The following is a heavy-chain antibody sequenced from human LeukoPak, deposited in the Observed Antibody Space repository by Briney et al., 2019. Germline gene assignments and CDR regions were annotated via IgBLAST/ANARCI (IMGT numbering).Heavy chain of an antibody. J-gene: IGHJ3*02. CDR2: ISGSGGRI. V-gene: IGHV3-23*01. CDR1: GFTFSSYA. Sequence: GGSLRLSCAASGFTFSSYAMSWVRQAPGKGLEWVSAISGSGGRIYYGASVKGRFTISRDNSKNTLNLQMNSLRAEDTAVYYCAKDSYYDILTGYYTDAFDIWGQGTMVTVSS. D-gene: IGHD3-9*01. CDR3: AKDSYYDILTGYYTDAFDI.